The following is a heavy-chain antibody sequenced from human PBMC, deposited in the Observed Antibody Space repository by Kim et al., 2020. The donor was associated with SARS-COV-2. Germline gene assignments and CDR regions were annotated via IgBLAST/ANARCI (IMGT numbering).Heavy chain of an antibody. J-gene: IGHJ5*02. V-gene: IGHV4-39*01. Sequence: SETLSLTCQVSGDSISSSGFFWGWIRQPPGTGLEWIGSIYYSGSTHYNPSLKSRVTVFVDTSENQLSLRLTSVTAADTAVYYCARRGDYGDYVGFDPWGQGTLVTVSS. CDR3: ARRGDYGDYVGFDP. CDR1: GDSISSSGFF. CDR2: IYYSGST. D-gene: IGHD4-17*01.